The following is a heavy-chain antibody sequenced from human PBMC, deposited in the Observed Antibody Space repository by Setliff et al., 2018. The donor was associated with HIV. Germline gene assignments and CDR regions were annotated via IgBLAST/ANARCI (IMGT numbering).Heavy chain of an antibody. V-gene: IGHV4-31*03. CDR1: GGSINSGGYY. CDR3: ARESMLRGLRHAVDI. J-gene: IGHJ3*02. D-gene: IGHD3-10*01. CDR2: ICYIGGA. Sequence: PSETLSLTCTVSGGSINSGGYYWTWVRQHPGEGLQWIGYICYIGGAYYNPSLKSRVTISLDTSKNHFSLNLSSVTAADTAVYYCARESMLRGLRHAVDIWGQGTMVTVSS.